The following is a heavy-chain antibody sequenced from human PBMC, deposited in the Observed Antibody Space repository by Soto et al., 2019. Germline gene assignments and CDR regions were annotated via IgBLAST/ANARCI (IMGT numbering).Heavy chain of an antibody. Sequence: GASVNVSCKASGYTFTSYAMHWVRQAPGQRLEWMGWINAGNGNTKYSQKFQGRVTITRDTSASTAYMELSSLRSEDTVVYYCARGPFMITFGGVIVDYYYYGMDVWRQGTTVTVSS. CDR3: ARGPFMITFGGVIVDYYYYGMDV. CDR1: GYTFTSYA. CDR2: INAGNGNT. J-gene: IGHJ6*02. D-gene: IGHD3-16*02. V-gene: IGHV1-3*01.